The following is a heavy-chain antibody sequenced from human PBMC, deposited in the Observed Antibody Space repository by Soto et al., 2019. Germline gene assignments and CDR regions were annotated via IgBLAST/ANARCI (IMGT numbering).Heavy chain of an antibody. CDR1: GFTFSSYA. V-gene: IGHV3-23*01. J-gene: IGHJ6*02. CDR2: ISGSGGST. Sequence: EVQLLESGGGLVQPGGSLRLSCAASGFTFSSYAMSWVRQAPGKGLEWVSAISGSGGSTYYADSVKGRFTISGDNSKNTLYLQMNSLRAEDTAVYYCPVRPYWYYCMDVWGQGTTVTVSS. D-gene: IGHD2-8*02. CDR3: PVRPYWYYCMDV.